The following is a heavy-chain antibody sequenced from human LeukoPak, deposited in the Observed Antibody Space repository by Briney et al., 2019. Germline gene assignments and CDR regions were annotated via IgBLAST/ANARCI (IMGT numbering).Heavy chain of an antibody. CDR2: IYYSGST. D-gene: IGHD2-2*01. CDR1: SNYE. J-gene: IGHJ4*02. CDR3: AGHTDYAPIDY. V-gene: IGHV4-39*01. Sequence: SNYEMNWVRQPPGKGLEWIGSIYYSGSTYYNPSLKSRVTISVDTSKNQFSLKLSSVTAADTAVYYCAGHTDYAPIDYWGQGTLVTVSS.